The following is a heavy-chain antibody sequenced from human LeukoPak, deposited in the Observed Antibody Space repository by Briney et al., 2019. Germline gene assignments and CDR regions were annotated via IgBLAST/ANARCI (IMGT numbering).Heavy chain of an antibody. D-gene: IGHD6-13*01. CDR3: ATDLAAAGTSPFDY. Sequence: ASVKVSCKVSGYTLTELSMHWVRQAPGKGLEWMGGFDPEDGETIYAQKFQGRVTMTEDTSTDTAYMELSSLRSEDTAVYYCATDLAAAGTSPFDYWGQGTLVTVSA. CDR1: GYTLTELS. J-gene: IGHJ4*02. V-gene: IGHV1-24*01. CDR2: FDPEDGET.